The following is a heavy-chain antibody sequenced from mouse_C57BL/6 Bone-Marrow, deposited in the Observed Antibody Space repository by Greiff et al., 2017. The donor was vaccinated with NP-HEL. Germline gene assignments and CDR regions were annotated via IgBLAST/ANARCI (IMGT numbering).Heavy chain of an antibody. Sequence: QVQLQQPGAELVRPGTSVKLSCKASGYTFTSYWMHWVKQRPGQGLEWIGVIDPSDSYTNYNQKFKGKATLTVDTSSSTAYMQLSSLTSEDSAVYYCARRGDGYYAPFDYWGQGTTLTVSS. V-gene: IGHV1-59*01. CDR2: IDPSDSYT. CDR3: ARRGDGYYAPFDY. CDR1: GYTFTSYW. D-gene: IGHD2-3*01. J-gene: IGHJ2*01.